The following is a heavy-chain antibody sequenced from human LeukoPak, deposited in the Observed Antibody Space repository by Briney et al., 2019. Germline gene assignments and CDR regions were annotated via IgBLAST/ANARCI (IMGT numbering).Heavy chain of an antibody. D-gene: IGHD2-21*01. CDR1: GFTVSSNY. J-gene: IGHJ3*02. Sequence: PGGSLRLSCAASGFTVSSNYMSCVRQAPGKGLEWVSVIYSGGSTYYADSVKCRFTISRDNSKNTLYLQMNSLRAEDTAVYYCARVWGLAYAFDIWGQGTMVTVSS. CDR2: IYSGGST. CDR3: ARVWGLAYAFDI. V-gene: IGHV3-66*01.